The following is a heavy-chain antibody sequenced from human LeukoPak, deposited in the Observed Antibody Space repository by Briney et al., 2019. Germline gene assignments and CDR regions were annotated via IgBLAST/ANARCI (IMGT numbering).Heavy chain of an antibody. V-gene: IGHV4-59*01. CDR2: IYYSGSN. J-gene: IGHJ4*02. D-gene: IGHD3-22*01. Sequence: PSETLSLTCTVSGGSISSYYWSWIPQPPGKGLEWIGYIYYSGSNNYNPPLKSRDTISVDTSTNQFSLKPSSVTAAETAGYSCAENYNDSSGPFRWSQGTLVTVSS. CDR3: AENYNDSSGPFR. CDR1: GGSISSYY.